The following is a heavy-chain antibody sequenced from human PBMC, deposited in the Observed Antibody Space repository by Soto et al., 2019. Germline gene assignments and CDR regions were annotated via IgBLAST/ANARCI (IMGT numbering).Heavy chain of an antibody. Sequence: GXSVKVSWKASGYTFTSYAMHLVRQAPGQRLEWMGWINAGNGNTKYSQKFQGRVTITRDTSASTAYMELSSLRSEDTTVYYCARGRGYCSGGSCYYDYWGQGTLVTVSS. V-gene: IGHV1-3*01. CDR1: GYTFTSYA. CDR2: INAGNGNT. J-gene: IGHJ4*02. D-gene: IGHD2-15*01. CDR3: ARGRGYCSGGSCYYDY.